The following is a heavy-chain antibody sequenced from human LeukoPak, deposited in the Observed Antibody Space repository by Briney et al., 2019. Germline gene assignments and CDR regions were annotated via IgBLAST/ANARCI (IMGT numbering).Heavy chain of an antibody. Sequence: ASVKVSCKASGYTFTGYYMHWVGQAPGQGLEWMGWINPNSGGTNYAHKFQGRVTMPRDTSISTAYMELRRLRSDDTAVYYCARKAVAGNLFDYWGQGTLVTVSS. D-gene: IGHD6-19*01. CDR2: INPNSGGT. J-gene: IGHJ4*02. V-gene: IGHV1-2*02. CDR1: GYTFTGYY. CDR3: ARKAVAGNLFDY.